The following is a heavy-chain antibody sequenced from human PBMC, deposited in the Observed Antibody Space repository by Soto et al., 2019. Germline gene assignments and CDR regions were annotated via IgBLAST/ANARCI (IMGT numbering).Heavy chain of an antibody. CDR2: TRNKANSYTT. Sequence: PGGSLRLSCAASGFILSDHYIDWVRQAPGKGLEWVGRTRNKANSYTTEYAASVEGRFTISRDDSKNSLYLQMNSLRVEDTAVYYCTKGYSGSQGDAFDIWGQGTMVT. CDR3: TKGYSGSQGDAFDI. J-gene: IGHJ3*02. V-gene: IGHV3-72*01. CDR1: GFILSDHY. D-gene: IGHD1-26*01.